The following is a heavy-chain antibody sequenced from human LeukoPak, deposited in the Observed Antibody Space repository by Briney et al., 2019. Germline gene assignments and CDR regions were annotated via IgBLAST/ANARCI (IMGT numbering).Heavy chain of an antibody. D-gene: IGHD5-18*01. V-gene: IGHV3-49*03. CDR2: IRSKAYGGTT. Sequence: GGSLTLSCTASGFTFADYAMSWFREAPGKELERVGFIRSKAYGGTTEYAASVKGRFTISRDDSKSIAYLQMNSLKTEDTAVYYCTRDRGTITDGYSYGWYWGQGTLVTVSS. CDR1: GFTFADYA. CDR3: TRDRGTITDGYSYGWY. J-gene: IGHJ4*02.